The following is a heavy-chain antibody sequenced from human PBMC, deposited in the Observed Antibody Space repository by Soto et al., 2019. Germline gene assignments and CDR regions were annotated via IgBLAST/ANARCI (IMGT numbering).Heavy chain of an antibody. V-gene: IGHV1-69*01. J-gene: IGHJ6*02. CDR1: GGTFSSYA. Sequence: VSCKASGGTFSSYAISWVRQAPGQGLEWMGGIIPIFGTANYAQKFQGRVTITADESTSTAYMELSSLRSEDTAVYYCARDLSSRTDYYYYGMDVWGQGTTVTVSS. CDR2: IIPIFGTA. D-gene: IGHD2-2*01. CDR3: ARDLSSRTDYYYYGMDV.